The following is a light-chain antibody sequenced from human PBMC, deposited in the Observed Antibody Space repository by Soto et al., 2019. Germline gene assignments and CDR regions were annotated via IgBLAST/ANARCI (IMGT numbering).Light chain of an antibody. CDR1: QSISSW. Sequence: DIQMTQSPSTLSASVGDRVTITCRASQSISSWLAWYQQKPGKAPKLLIYKASSLESGVPSRFSGSGSGTEFTLTIISLQLDDFATYYCHQYNSYSRTFGQGTKVEIK. CDR3: HQYNSYSRT. V-gene: IGKV1-5*03. J-gene: IGKJ1*01. CDR2: KAS.